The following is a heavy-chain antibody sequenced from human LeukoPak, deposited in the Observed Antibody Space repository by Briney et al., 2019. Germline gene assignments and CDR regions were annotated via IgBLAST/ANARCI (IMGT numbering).Heavy chain of an antibody. Sequence: GRSPRLSCAASGFTFSSYAMHWVRQAPGKGLEWVAVISYDGSNKYYADSVKGRFTISRDNSKNTLYLQMNSLRAEDTAVYYCARDGWRCSGGSCHGDFDYWGQGTLVTVSS. CDR2: ISYDGSNK. CDR1: GFTFSSYA. CDR3: ARDGWRCSGGSCHGDFDY. D-gene: IGHD2-15*01. V-gene: IGHV3-30*04. J-gene: IGHJ4*02.